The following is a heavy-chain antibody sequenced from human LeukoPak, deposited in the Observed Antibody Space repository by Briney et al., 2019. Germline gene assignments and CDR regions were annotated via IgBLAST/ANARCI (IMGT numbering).Heavy chain of an antibody. J-gene: IGHJ4*02. V-gene: IGHV3-30*02. Sequence: GGSLRLSCAASGFIFSTYGMHWVRQAPGKGLEWVSFITYEGGYNQYYAESVKDRFTISRDNSKNTLYLQMISLRLEDAAVYYCAKDKEYASGSYPIESWGQGTLVTVSS. D-gene: IGHD3-10*01. CDR3: AKDKEYASGSYPIES. CDR2: ITYEGGYNQ. CDR1: GFIFSTYG.